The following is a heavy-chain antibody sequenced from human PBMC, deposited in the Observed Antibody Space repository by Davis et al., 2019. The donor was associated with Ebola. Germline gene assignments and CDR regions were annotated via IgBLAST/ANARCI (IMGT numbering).Heavy chain of an antibody. CDR1: GFTFSSYS. CDR2: ISSSSSYI. D-gene: IGHD1-26*01. J-gene: IGHJ4*02. CDR3: AREVGAAARSFDY. V-gene: IGHV3-21*04. Sequence: PGGSLRLSFAASGFTFSSYSMNWVRQAPGKGLEWVSSISSSSSYIYYADSVKGRFTISRDNAKNSLYLQMNSLRAEDTAVYYCAREVGAAARSFDYWGQGTLVTVSS.